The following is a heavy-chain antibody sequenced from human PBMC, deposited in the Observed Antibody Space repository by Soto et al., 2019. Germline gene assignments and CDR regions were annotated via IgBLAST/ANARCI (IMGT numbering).Heavy chain of an antibody. J-gene: IGHJ6*02. CDR2: ITPIFGTA. CDR3: AGQAVGVVNYYYYGMDV. D-gene: IGHD2-8*02. Sequence: QVQLVQSGAEVKKPGSSVKVSCKASGGTFSSYAISWVRQAPGQGLEWMGGITPIFGTANYAQKFEGRVTITADESTTTAYMERSSRRFEDTAVYYCAGQAVGVVNYYYYGMDVWGQGTTVTVSS. V-gene: IGHV1-69*12. CDR1: GGTFSSYA.